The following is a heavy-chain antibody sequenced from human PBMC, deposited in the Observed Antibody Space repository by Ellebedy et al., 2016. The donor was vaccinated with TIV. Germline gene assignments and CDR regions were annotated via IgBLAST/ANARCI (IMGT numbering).Heavy chain of an antibody. D-gene: IGHD2-2*01. V-gene: IGHV3-74*01. CDR3: TRANIVVVPAAIGV. CDR1: GFTFSSHW. J-gene: IGHJ4*02. Sequence: PGGSLRLSCAASGFTFSSHWMHLVRQVPGKGLVWVSRINSDGSSTSYADSVKGRFTISRDNAKNTLYLQMNSLRAEDTAVYYCTRANIVVVPAAIGVWGQGILVTVSS. CDR2: INSDGSST.